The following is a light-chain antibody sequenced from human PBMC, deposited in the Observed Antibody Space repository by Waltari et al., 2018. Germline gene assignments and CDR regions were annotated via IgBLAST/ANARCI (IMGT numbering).Light chain of an antibody. CDR2: GAS. Sequence: DIVLTQSPDSLAVSLGERATFNCRSSQSLLYSSNNRNYLAWYQQKPGQPPKLLIYGASSRQIGVPGRFRGSGSGTDFSLTISSLQAEDGAIYYCQQYHSSPYTFGRGTKLEIK. CDR3: QQYHSSPYT. J-gene: IGKJ2*01. V-gene: IGKV4-1*01. CDR1: QSLLYSSNNRNY.